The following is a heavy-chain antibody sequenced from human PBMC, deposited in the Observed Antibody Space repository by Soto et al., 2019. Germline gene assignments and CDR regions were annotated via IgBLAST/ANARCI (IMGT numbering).Heavy chain of an antibody. CDR1: GDSISSSDYY. V-gene: IGHV4-39*02. CDR2: MYYSGST. CDR3: ASRGTNIGPHYYGLDV. D-gene: IGHD2-8*01. Sequence: PSETLSLTCSVSGDSISSSDYYWDWIRQPPGKGLEWIATMYYSGSTIYNPSLESRVTISIDTSRNHFSLRLTSVAAADTAVYYCASRGTNIGPHYYGLDVWGQGTTVTV. J-gene: IGHJ6*02.